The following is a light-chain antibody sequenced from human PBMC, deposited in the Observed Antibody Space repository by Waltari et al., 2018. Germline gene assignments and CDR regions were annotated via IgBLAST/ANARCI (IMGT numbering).Light chain of an antibody. Sequence: DIVMTQSPDSLAVSLGERATINCKSSQSVLYSSNNKIYLAWYQQKPGQPPKLLIYWASTRESGVPDRFRGSGSGTDFTLTIRSLQAEDVAVYYCQQYYSTPYTFGQGTKLEIK. J-gene: IGKJ2*01. CDR1: QSVLYSSNNKIY. CDR2: WAS. V-gene: IGKV4-1*01. CDR3: QQYYSTPYT.